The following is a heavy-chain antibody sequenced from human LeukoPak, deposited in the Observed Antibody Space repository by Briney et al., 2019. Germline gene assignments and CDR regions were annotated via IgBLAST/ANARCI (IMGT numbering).Heavy chain of an antibody. D-gene: IGHD1-26*01. CDR2: IYPGDSDA. CDR3: ARLRGSSLSYFDY. Sequence: PGESLKISCKASGYTFATYWIGWARQMPGKGLEWMGIIYPGDSDARYSPSFQGQVTISADKSISTAYLQWSSLKASDSAMYYCARLRGSSLSYFDYWGQGTLVTVSS. J-gene: IGHJ4*02. V-gene: IGHV5-51*01. CDR1: GYTFATYW.